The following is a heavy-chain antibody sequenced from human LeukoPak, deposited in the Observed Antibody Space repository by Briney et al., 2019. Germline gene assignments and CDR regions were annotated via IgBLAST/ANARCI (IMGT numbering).Heavy chain of an antibody. V-gene: IGHV2-5*02. CDR3: AHATTTAARLIVGGTYYFDY. CDR1: GFSLSTSGVG. Sequence: SGPTLVKPTQTLTLTCTFSGFSLSTSGVGVGWIRQPPGKALDWLALIYWDDDKRYSPSLKSRLTITKDTSKNQVVLTMTNMDPVDTATYYCAHATTTAARLIVGGTYYFDYWGQGTLVTVSS. CDR2: IYWDDDK. J-gene: IGHJ4*02. D-gene: IGHD6-6*01.